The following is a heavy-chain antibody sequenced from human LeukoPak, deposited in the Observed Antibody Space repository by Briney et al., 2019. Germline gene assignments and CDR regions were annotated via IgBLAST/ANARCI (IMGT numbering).Heavy chain of an antibody. V-gene: IGHV3-33*01. CDR1: GFTFSSYG. D-gene: IGHD5-18*01. CDR2: IWYDGSNK. CDR3: ARDLDTYGYLDY. Sequence: PGRSLRLSCAASGFTFSSYGMHWVRQAPGKGLEWVAVIWYDGSNKYYADSVKGRFTISRDNSKNSLYLQMDSLRAEDTAVYYCARDLDTYGYLDYWGQGALVTVSS. J-gene: IGHJ4*02.